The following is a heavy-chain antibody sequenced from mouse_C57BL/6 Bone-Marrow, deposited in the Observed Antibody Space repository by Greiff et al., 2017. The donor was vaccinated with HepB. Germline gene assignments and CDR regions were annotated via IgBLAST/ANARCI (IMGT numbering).Heavy chain of an antibody. D-gene: IGHD1-1*01. CDR1: FSPFPLSF. V-gene: IGHV1-53*01. CDR2: LHPINFGT. Sequence: LSFPSSFSPFPLSFLPFFPHLPFPFLYLIFNLHPINFGTNYNQKFKSKATLTVDKSSSTAYMQLSSLTSEDSAVYFCARDTTVVDGYAMDYWGQGTSVTVAS. J-gene: IGHJ4*01. CDR3: ARDTTVVDGYAMDY.